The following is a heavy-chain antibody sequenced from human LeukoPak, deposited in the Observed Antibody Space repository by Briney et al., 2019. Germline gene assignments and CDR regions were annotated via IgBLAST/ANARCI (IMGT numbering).Heavy chain of an antibody. Sequence: ASVKVSCKASGYTFSSYYMHWVRQAPGQGLEWMGIINPSGGSTSYAQKFQGRVTMTRDMSTSTVYMELSSLRSEDTAVYYCARESNGDQIDYWGQGTLVTVSS. CDR1: GYTFSSYY. V-gene: IGHV1-46*01. J-gene: IGHJ4*02. D-gene: IGHD4-17*01. CDR2: INPSGGST. CDR3: ARESNGDQIDY.